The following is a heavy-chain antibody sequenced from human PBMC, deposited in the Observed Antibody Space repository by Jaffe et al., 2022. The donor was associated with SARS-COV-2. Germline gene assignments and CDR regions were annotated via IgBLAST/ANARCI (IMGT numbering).Heavy chain of an antibody. CDR2: IGTAGDT. V-gene: IGHV3-13*01. Sequence: EVQLVESGGGLVQPGGSLRLSCAASGFTFSSYDMHWVRQATGKGLEWVSAIGTAGDTYYPGSVKGRFTISRENAKNSLYLQMNSLRAGDTAVYYCARAPSSVRYYYMDVWGKGTTVTVSS. D-gene: IGHD4-4*01. CDR3: ARAPSSVRYYYMDV. CDR1: GFTFSSYD. J-gene: IGHJ6*03.